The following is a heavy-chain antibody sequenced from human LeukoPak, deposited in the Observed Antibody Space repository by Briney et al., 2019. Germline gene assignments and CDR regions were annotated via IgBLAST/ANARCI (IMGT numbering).Heavy chain of an antibody. J-gene: IGHJ6*03. V-gene: IGHV3-73*01. CDR2: IRSKANSYAT. D-gene: IGHD3-10*01. Sequence: GGSLRLSCAASGFTFSGSAMHWVRQASGKGLEWVGRIRSKANSYATAYAASVKGRFTISRDDSKNTAYLQMNSLKTEDTAVYYCMAYTVPMGVTMVRGVPQLFDMDVWGKGTTVTISS. CDR3: MAYTVPMGVTMVRGVPQLFDMDV. CDR1: GFTFSGSA.